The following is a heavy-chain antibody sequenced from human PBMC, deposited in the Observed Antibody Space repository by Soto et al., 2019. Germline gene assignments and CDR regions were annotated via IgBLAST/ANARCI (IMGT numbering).Heavy chain of an antibody. CDR2: INPKSGDT. D-gene: IGHD3-3*01. CDR3: ARVRVSEWPRGSLDY. V-gene: IGHV1-2*02. Sequence: QVQVVQSGAEVKTPGASVKVSCKASGYTFSGYYIHWVRRAPGQGLEWMGWINPKSGDTNYAQKFQGRVTMTRDTSINTAYMEVSSLRSDDTAVYYCARVRVSEWPRGSLDYWGQGTLVTVSS. CDR1: GYTFSGYY. J-gene: IGHJ4*02.